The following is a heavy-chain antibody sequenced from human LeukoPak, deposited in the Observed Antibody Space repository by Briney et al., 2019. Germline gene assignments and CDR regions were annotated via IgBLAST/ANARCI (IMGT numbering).Heavy chain of an antibody. D-gene: IGHD7-27*01. CDR2: IGSSGGGI. CDR3: AIDPNWGTHS. V-gene: IGHV3-23*01. J-gene: IGHJ4*02. Sequence: GGSLRLSCAASGFTFSTYTMYWVRHPPGKGLEWVSIIGSSGGGIHYADPVKGRFTISRDNSKNALYLQMNSLRVEDTAVYYCAIDPNWGTHSWGQGVLVTVSS. CDR1: GFTFSTYT.